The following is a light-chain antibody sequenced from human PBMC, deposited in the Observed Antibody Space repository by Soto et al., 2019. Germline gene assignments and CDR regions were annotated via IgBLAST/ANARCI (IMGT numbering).Light chain of an antibody. Sequence: EIVLTQSPATLSLSPGERATLSCRASQSLSSSLAWYQQKPGQAPRLLIYDASNRATGIPARFSGSGSGTDFNLTISSLEPEDFAVYYCQQRSNWPGTFGQGTKLEIK. CDR2: DAS. CDR3: QQRSNWPGT. CDR1: QSLSSS. J-gene: IGKJ2*01. V-gene: IGKV3-11*01.